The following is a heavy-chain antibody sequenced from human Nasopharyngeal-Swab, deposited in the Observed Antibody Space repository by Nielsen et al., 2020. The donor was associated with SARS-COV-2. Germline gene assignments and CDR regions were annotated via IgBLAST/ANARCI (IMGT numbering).Heavy chain of an antibody. D-gene: IGHD3-22*01. J-gene: IGHJ6*02. V-gene: IGHV4-61*01. CDR3: ARGGDYYDSYYYYGMDV. CDR2: IYYRGST. CDR1: GGSVSSGSYY. Sequence: SETLSLTCTVSGGSVSSGSYYWSWIRQPPGKGLEWIGYIYYRGSTNYNPSLKSRVTISVDTSKNQFSLKLSSVTAADTAVYYCARGGDYYDSYYYYGMDVWGQGTTVTVSS.